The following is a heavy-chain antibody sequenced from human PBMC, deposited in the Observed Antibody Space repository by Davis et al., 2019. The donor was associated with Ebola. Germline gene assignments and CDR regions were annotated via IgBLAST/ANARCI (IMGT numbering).Heavy chain of an antibody. CDR3: ARDKSSSSWMSWFDP. CDR2: ISSSGSTI. Sequence: GESLKISCAASGFTFSDYYMSWIRQAPGKGLEWVSYISSSGSTIYYADSVKGRFTISRDNAKNSLYLQMNSLRAEDTAVYYCARDKSSSSWMSWFDPWGQGTLVTVSS. D-gene: IGHD6-13*01. V-gene: IGHV3-11*01. CDR1: GFTFSDYY. J-gene: IGHJ5*02.